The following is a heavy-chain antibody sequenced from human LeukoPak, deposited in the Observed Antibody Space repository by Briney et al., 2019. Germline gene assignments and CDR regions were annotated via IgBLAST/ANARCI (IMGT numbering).Heavy chain of an antibody. D-gene: IGHD6-13*01. J-gene: IGHJ3*02. Sequence: GGSLSLSCAASGFTFSDYNLSWIRQAPGKGLEWVSYIRSGGTDIFYADSVKGRFTISRDNAKNSLYLQMNSLGAEDTAVYYGARRIAEAGSHAFDIWGQGTMVTVSS. V-gene: IGHV3-11*01. CDR2: IRSGGTDI. CDR1: GFTFSDYN. CDR3: ARRIAEAGSHAFDI.